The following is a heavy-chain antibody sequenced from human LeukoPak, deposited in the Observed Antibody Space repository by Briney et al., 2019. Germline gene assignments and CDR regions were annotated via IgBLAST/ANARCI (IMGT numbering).Heavy chain of an antibody. Sequence: GASVKVSCKASGYTFTSHGLHWVRQAPGQRLEWMGWINAGNGNTKYSQKFQGRVTITTDTSASTAYMELSSLRSEDTAIYFCARCGVLGDFDYWGQGTLVAVSS. J-gene: IGHJ4*02. V-gene: IGHV1-3*01. CDR3: ARCGVLGDFDY. CDR1: GYTFTSHG. D-gene: IGHD3-10*02. CDR2: INAGNGNT.